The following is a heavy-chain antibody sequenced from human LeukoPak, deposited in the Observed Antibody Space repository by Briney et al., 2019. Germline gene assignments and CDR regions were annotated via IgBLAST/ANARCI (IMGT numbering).Heavy chain of an antibody. J-gene: IGHJ5*02. CDR2: IYYSGST. CDR3: ARDPHSSSSWFDP. Sequence: SETLSLTCTVSGGSISSGGYYCSWIRQHPGKGLEWIGYIYYSGSTYYNPSLKSRVTISVDTSKNQFSLKLSSVTAADTAVYYCARDPHSSSSWFDPWGQGTLVTVSS. CDR1: GGSISSGGYY. V-gene: IGHV4-31*03. D-gene: IGHD6-6*01.